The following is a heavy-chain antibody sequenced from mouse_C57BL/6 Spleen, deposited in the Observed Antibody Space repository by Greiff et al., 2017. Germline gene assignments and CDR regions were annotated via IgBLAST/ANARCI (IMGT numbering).Heavy chain of an antibody. Sequence: VQLQQSGAELVKPGASVKLSCTASGFNITDYYMHWVKQRTEQGLEWIGRIGPEDGETKYAPKFQSKATMTADTSSNTAYLQLSSLTSEDTAVYYCARSYSNIYCYAMDYWGQGTSVTVSS. CDR1: GFNITDYY. V-gene: IGHV14-2*01. CDR3: ARSYSNIYCYAMDY. J-gene: IGHJ4*01. CDR2: IGPEDGET. D-gene: IGHD2-5*01.